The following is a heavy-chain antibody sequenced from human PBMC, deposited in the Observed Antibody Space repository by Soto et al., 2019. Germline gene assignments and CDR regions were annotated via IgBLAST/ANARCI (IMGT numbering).Heavy chain of an antibody. CDR2: IYYSGST. Sequence: SETLSLTCTVSGGSISSYYWSWIRQPPGKGLEWIGYIYYSGSTNYNPSLKSRVTISVDTSKNQFSLKLSSVTAADTAVYYCARHPITLGYCSGGSCPIDYWGQGTLVTVSS. J-gene: IGHJ4*02. V-gene: IGHV4-59*01. CDR3: ARHPITLGYCSGGSCPIDY. CDR1: GGSISSYY. D-gene: IGHD2-15*01.